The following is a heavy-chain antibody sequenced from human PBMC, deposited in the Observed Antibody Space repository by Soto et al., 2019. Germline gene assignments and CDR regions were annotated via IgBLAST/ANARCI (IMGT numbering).Heavy chain of an antibody. Sequence: PSETLSLTCTVSGGSINNDYWSWIRQPPGKGLEWIGYIYYSGTTNYNPSLKSRVTISLDTPKNQFSLKLNSVTAADTAVYYCARGAGWWNYWGQGTLVTVSS. CDR1: GGSINNDY. D-gene: IGHD6-19*01. J-gene: IGHJ4*02. V-gene: IGHV4-59*01. CDR2: IYYSGTT. CDR3: ARGAGWWNY.